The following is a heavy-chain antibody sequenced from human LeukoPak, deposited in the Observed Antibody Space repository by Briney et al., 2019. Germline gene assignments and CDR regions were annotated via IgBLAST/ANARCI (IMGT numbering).Heavy chain of an antibody. J-gene: IGHJ6*02. CDR2: ISGSGGST. CDR1: GFTFSSYA. Sequence: LPGGSLRLSCAASGFTFSSYAMSWVRQAPGKGLEWVSAISGSGGSTYYADSVKGRFTISRDNSKNMLYLQMNSLRAEDTAVYYCAKDLPSNKNYYGMDVWGQGTTVTVSS. D-gene: IGHD2/OR15-2a*01. V-gene: IGHV3-23*01. CDR3: AKDLPSNKNYYGMDV.